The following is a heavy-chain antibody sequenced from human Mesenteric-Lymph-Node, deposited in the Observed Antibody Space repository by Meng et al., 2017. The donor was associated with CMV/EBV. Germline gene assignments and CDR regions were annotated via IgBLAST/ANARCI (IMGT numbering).Heavy chain of an antibody. CDR1: GFTFSSYS. CDR3: AKDIPEGYFDY. V-gene: IGHV3-9*01. Sequence: SLKISCAASGFTFSSYSMNWVRQAPGKGLEWVSGVSWNSGSISYADSVKGRFTISRDNAKNSLYLEMNSLRAEDTAVYYCAKDIPEGYFDYWGQGALVTVSS. J-gene: IGHJ4*02. CDR2: VSWNSGSI.